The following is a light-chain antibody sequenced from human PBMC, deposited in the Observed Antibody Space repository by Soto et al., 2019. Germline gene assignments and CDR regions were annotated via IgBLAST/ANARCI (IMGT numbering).Light chain of an antibody. J-gene: IGKJ1*01. CDR3: QQYGSSPWT. Sequence: EIVLTQSPGTLSLSPGERATLSCRASQSVSSSNLAWYQQKPGQAPRLLIYGASSRATGIPDRFSGSGSGTDVTLTISRLEPEDFAVYSCQQYGSSPWTFGQGTKVEI. CDR1: QSVSSSN. CDR2: GAS. V-gene: IGKV3-20*01.